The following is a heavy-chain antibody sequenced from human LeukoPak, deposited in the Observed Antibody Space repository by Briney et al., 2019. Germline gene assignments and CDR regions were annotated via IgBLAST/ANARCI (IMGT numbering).Heavy chain of an antibody. CDR1: GDTFSTYD. J-gene: IGHJ5*02. Sequence: GASVKVSCKASGDTFSTYDVNWVRQAPGQGLEWMGWVNPKSGHTAYTQKFQGRVTMTSDTSTASLELSSLRFEDTAVYFCARGVVGGTTVGPWGQGTLVTVSS. D-gene: IGHD1-7*01. CDR3: ARGVVGGTTVGP. CDR2: VNPKSGHT. V-gene: IGHV1-8*01.